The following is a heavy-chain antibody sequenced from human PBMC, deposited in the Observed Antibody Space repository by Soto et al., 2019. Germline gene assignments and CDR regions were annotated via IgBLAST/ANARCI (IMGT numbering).Heavy chain of an antibody. J-gene: IGHJ4*02. V-gene: IGHV3-74*01. CDR2: ISNDGSST. CDR3: ARVPYCSSTSCYSYFDY. D-gene: IGHD2-2*01. Sequence: EMQLMESGGGLVQPGGSLRLSCAASGFTFSSYWMHWVRQAPGKGLVWVSRISNDGSSTSYADSVKGRFTISRDNAENTLFLQVNSLRAEDTAVYYCARVPYCSSTSCYSYFDYWGQGTLVTVSS. CDR1: GFTFSSYW.